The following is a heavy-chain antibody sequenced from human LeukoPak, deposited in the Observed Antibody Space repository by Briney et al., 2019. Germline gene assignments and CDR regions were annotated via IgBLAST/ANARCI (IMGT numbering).Heavy chain of an antibody. CDR3: ARSGGNSLGMDV. Sequence: ASVKASCKASGYTFTSYYMHWVRQAPGQGLEWMGIINPSGGSTSYAQKFQGRVTMTKDTSTRTVSMELSSLRSEDTAVYYCARSGGNSLGMDVWGQGTAVTVSS. J-gene: IGHJ6*02. CDR2: INPSGGST. D-gene: IGHD4-23*01. V-gene: IGHV1-46*01. CDR1: GYTFTSYY.